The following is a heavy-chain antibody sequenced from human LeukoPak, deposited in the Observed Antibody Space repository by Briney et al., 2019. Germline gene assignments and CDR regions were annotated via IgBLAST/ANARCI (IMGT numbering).Heavy chain of an antibody. CDR2: ISAYNGNT. CDR1: GYTFTSYG. D-gene: IGHD4-17*01. J-gene: IGHJ4*02. Sequence: ASVEVSCKASGYTFTSYGISWVRQAPGQGLEWMGWISAYNGNTNYAQKLQGRVTMTTDTSTSTAYMELRSLRSDDTAVYYCASFTVTKGGFDYWGQGTLVTVSS. CDR3: ASFTVTKGGFDY. V-gene: IGHV1-18*01.